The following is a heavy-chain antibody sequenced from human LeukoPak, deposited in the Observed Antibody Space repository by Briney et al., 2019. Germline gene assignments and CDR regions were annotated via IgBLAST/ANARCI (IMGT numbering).Heavy chain of an antibody. CDR2: ISGSGGST. D-gene: IGHD2-15*01. CDR1: GFTFSNYA. CDR3: AKYPDIVVVVSATYFDY. Sequence: PGGSLRLSCAASGFTFSNYAMSWVRQAPGKGLEWVSAISGSGGSTYYADSVKGRFTISRDNSKNTLCLQMNSLRAEDTAVYYCAKYPDIVVVVSATYFDYWGQGTLVTVSP. V-gene: IGHV3-23*01. J-gene: IGHJ4*02.